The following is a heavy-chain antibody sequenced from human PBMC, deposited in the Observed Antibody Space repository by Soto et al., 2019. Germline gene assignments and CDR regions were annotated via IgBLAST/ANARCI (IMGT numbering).Heavy chain of an antibody. CDR2: IIPLFGTA. D-gene: IGHD3-22*01. CDR1: GGTFSTYA. J-gene: IGHJ4*02. CDR3: AIYYYDDSNAYFFDD. Sequence: GASVKVSCKASGGTFSTYAIDWVRQAPGQGLEWMGGIIPLFGTAKYAQNFQGRITITADASTNTAYMELRSLRSHDTAVYYCAIYYYDDSNAYFFDDWGQGTQVTVSS. V-gene: IGHV1-69*13.